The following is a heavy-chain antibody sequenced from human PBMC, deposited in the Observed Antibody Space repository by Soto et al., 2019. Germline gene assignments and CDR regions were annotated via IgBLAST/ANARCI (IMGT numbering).Heavy chain of an antibody. J-gene: IGHJ5*02. CDR2: INAGNGNT. CDR1: GYTFTSYA. D-gene: IGHD4-17*01. CDR3: ARVPYGDNWFDP. V-gene: IGHV1-3*01. Sequence: ASVKVSCKASGYTFTSYAMHWVRQAPGQRLEWMGWINAGNGNTKYSQKFQGRVTITRDTSASTAYMELSSLRSEDTAVYYCARVPYGDNWFDPWGQGTLVTVSS.